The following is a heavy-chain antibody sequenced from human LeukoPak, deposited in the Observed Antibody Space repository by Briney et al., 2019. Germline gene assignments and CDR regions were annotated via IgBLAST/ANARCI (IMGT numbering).Heavy chain of an antibody. Sequence: PSETLSLTCTVSGGSISSYYWSWIRQPPGKGLEWIGYIYYSGSTNYNPSLKSRVTISVDTSKNQFSLKLSSVTAADTAAYYCARAPLRFLEWPLQHWGQGTLVTVSS. D-gene: IGHD3-3*01. CDR3: ARAPLRFLEWPLQH. CDR2: IYYSGST. J-gene: IGHJ1*01. CDR1: GGSISSYY. V-gene: IGHV4-59*01.